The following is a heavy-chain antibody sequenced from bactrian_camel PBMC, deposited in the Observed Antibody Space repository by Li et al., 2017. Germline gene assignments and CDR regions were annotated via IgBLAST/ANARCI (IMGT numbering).Heavy chain of an antibody. CDR3: VTHVGSSWSNLAY. Sequence: VQLVESGGGSVEAGGSLRLACVVSGYAYGGNCLGWFRQPPGMEREAVATVSDTGRSTYYADSAKGRFTISRDNANDALYLQMSSLKSEDTALYYCVTHVGSSWSNLAYWGQGTQVTVS. J-gene: IGHJ4*01. CDR1: GYAYGGNC. CDR2: VSDTGRST. D-gene: IGHD6*01. V-gene: IGHV3S59*01.